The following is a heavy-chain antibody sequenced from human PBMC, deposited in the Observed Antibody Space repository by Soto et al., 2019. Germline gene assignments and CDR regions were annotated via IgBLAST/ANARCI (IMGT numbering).Heavy chain of an antibody. Sequence: GGSLRLSCAASGFTFSDYYMSWIRQAPGKRLEWVSYISSSGSTIYYADSVKGRFTISRFNAKNSLYLQMNSLRAEDTAVYYCARGYSSSWYSDYWGQGTLVTVSS. V-gene: IGHV3-11*01. CDR3: ARGYSSSWYSDY. CDR1: GFTFSDYY. CDR2: ISSSGSTI. D-gene: IGHD6-13*01. J-gene: IGHJ4*02.